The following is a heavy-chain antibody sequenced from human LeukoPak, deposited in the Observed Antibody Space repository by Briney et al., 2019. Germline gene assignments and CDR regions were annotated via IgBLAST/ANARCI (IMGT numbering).Heavy chain of an antibody. V-gene: IGHV1-2*02. CDR2: INPNSGGT. J-gene: IGHJ4*02. CDR1: GYTFTGYY. Sequence: ASVKVSCKASGYTFTGYYMHWVRQAPGQGLEWMGWINPNSGGTNYAQKFQGRVTMTRDTSISTAYMELSRLRSDDTAVYYCARGVWSGQKGISDWGQGTLVTVSS. D-gene: IGHD3-3*01. CDR3: ARGVWSGQKGISD.